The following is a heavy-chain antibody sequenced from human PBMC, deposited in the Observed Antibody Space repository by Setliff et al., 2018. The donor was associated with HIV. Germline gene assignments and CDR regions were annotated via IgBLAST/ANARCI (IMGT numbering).Heavy chain of an antibody. V-gene: IGHV4-39*02. CDR2: IYYSGTT. CDR1: GDSIRNSRDY. J-gene: IGHJ3*01. Sequence: TLSLTCSVSGDSIRNSRDYWGWIRQPPGKGLEWIGNIYYSGTTYYSPSLNSRVTISVDRSRNHFSLRLSAVTAADTAVCYCARELDNSDNSDPFDVWGQGTMVTVSS. D-gene: IGHD4-4*01. CDR3: ARELDNSDNSDPFDV.